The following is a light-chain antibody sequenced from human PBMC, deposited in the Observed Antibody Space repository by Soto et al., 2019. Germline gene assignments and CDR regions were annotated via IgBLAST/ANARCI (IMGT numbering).Light chain of an antibody. Sequence: QSALTQPASVSGSPGQSITISCTGTSSDVGSYNLVSWYQQHPGKAPKVMIYDVSKRPSGVSNRFSGSKSGNTASLTISGLEDEDDSDYYCCSYGGSYVFGTGTKLTVL. V-gene: IGLV2-23*02. CDR3: CSYGGSYV. J-gene: IGLJ1*01. CDR2: DVS. CDR1: SSDVGSYNL.